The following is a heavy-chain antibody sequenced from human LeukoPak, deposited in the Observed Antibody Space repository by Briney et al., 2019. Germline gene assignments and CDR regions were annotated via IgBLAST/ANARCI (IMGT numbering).Heavy chain of an antibody. V-gene: IGHV3-11*01. CDR2: ISSSGSTI. J-gene: IGHJ5*02. CDR3: ARRRATMVRGAQYNWFDP. CDR1: GFTFSDYY. Sequence: RGSLRLSCAASGFTFSDYYMSWIRQVPGKGLEWVSYISSSGSTIYYADSVKGRFTISRDNAKNSLYLQMNSLRAKDTAVYYCARRRATMVRGAQYNWFDPWGQGTLVTVSS. D-gene: IGHD3-10*01.